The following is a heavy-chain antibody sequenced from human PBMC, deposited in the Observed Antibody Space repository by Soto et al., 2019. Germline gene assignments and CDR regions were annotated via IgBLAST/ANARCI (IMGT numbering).Heavy chain of an antibody. CDR2: ISYDGSNK. D-gene: IGHD6-19*01. CDR3: ARSPYSSGTDY. CDR1: GFTFSNYA. Sequence: QVQLVESGGGVVQPGRSLRLSCAASGFTFSNYAMHWVRQAPGKGLEWVAVISYDGSNKYYADSVKGRFTISRDNSKNTLYLQMNSLRAEDTAVYYCARSPYSSGTDYWGQGTLVTVSS. J-gene: IGHJ4*02. V-gene: IGHV3-30-3*01.